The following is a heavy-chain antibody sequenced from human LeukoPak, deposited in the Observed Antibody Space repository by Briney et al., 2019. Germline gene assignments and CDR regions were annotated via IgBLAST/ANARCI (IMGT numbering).Heavy chain of an antibody. D-gene: IGHD4/OR15-4a*01. V-gene: IGHV3-21*01. CDR1: RFTFSNAW. J-gene: IGHJ3*02. Sequence: GGPLRLSCAASRFTFSNAWMSWVRQAPGKGLEWVSSISSSSSYIYYADSVMGRFTISRDNAKNSLYLQMNSLRPEDTAVYYCARDANTGDAFDIWGQGTMVTVSS. CDR2: ISSSSSYI. CDR3: ARDANTGDAFDI.